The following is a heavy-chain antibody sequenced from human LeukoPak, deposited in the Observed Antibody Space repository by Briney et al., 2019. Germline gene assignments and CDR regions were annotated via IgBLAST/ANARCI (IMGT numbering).Heavy chain of an antibody. Sequence: SETLSLTCAVSGYSISSGYYWGWIRQPPGKGLEWIGSIYHSGSTYYNPSLKSRVTISVDTSKNQFSLKLSSVTAADTAVYYCARRYGDYRENYFDYWGQGTQVTVSS. V-gene: IGHV4-38-2*01. CDR3: ARRYGDYRENYFDY. J-gene: IGHJ4*02. CDR2: IYHSGST. CDR1: GYSISSGYY. D-gene: IGHD4-17*01.